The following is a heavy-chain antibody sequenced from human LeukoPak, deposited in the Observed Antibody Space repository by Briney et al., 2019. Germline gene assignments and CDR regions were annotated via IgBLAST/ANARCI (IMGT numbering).Heavy chain of an antibody. Sequence: SETLSLTCTVSGGSVSSGNYYWNWIRQPQGKGLEWIGYIHNSGSTNYNPSLESRLTISIDTSKNHISLKLSSVTAADTAVYYCTRNADYWGQGALVTVSS. CDR1: GGSVSSGNYY. J-gene: IGHJ4*02. CDR3: TRNADY. V-gene: IGHV4-61*03. CDR2: IHNSGST.